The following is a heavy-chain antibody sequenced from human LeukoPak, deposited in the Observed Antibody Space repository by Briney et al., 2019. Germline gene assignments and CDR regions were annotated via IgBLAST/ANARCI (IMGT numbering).Heavy chain of an antibody. J-gene: IGHJ4*02. V-gene: IGHV4-39*01. Sequence: PSETLSLTCTVSGGSISSSSYYWGWIRQPPGKGLEWIGSIYYSGSTYYNPSLKSRVTISVDTSKNQFSLKLSSVTAADTAVYYCARQRVGDTRLGYWGQGTLVTVSS. CDR3: ARQRVGDTRLGY. D-gene: IGHD1-26*01. CDR1: GGSISSSSYY. CDR2: IYYSGST.